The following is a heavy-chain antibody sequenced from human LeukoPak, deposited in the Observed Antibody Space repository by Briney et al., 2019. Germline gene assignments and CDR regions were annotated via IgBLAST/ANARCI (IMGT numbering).Heavy chain of an antibody. Sequence: GGSLRLSCAASGFTFSSYEMNWVRQAPGKGLEGVSYISSSGSTIYYADSVKGRFTISRDNAKNSLYLQMNSLRAEDTAVYYCASLAVAAAYYYYYYMDVWGKGTTVTISS. CDR3: ASLAVAAAYYYYYYMDV. D-gene: IGHD6-19*01. J-gene: IGHJ6*03. CDR1: GFTFSSYE. CDR2: ISSSGSTI. V-gene: IGHV3-48*03.